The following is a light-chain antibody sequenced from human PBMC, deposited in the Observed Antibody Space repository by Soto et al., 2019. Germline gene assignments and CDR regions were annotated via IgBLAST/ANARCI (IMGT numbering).Light chain of an antibody. Sequence: EVAMTQSPDTLSVSPGERATLSCRASQSVNSNLAWYQQQPGQAPRLLIYGASSRATGVPARFSGSGSGTEFALAIRSLQSGCSAVSYCEQYDNSAAWTFRLGTKVDIK. J-gene: IGKJ1*01. CDR2: GAS. CDR3: EQYDNSAAWT. V-gene: IGKV3-15*01. CDR1: QSVNSN.